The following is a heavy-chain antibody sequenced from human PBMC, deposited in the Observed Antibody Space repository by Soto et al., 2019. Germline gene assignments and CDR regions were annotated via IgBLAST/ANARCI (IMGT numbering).Heavy chain of an antibody. V-gene: IGHV1-69*13. J-gene: IGHJ6*02. Sequence: GASVKVSCKASGGTFSSYAISWVRQAPGQGLEWMGGIIPIFGTANYAQKFQGRVTITADESTSTAYMELSSLRSEDTAVYYCARGGVVIPNYYYGMDVWGQGTTVTVSS. CDR3: ARGGVVIPNYYYGMDV. CDR1: GGTFSSYA. CDR2: IIPIFGTA. D-gene: IGHD2-21*01.